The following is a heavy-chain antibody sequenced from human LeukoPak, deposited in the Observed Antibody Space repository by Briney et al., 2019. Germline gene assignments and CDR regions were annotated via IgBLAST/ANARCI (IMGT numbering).Heavy chain of an antibody. CDR1: GGTFSSHA. Sequence: SVKVSCKASGGTFSSHAISWVRQAPGQGLEWMGRIIPILGIANYAQKFQGRVTITADKSTSTAYMELSSLRSEDTAVYYCARGGTGTTSPFGIPSSYYYGMDVWGQGTTVTVSS. CDR3: ARGGTGTTSPFGIPSSYYYGMDV. D-gene: IGHD1-1*01. CDR2: IIPILGIA. J-gene: IGHJ6*02. V-gene: IGHV1-69*04.